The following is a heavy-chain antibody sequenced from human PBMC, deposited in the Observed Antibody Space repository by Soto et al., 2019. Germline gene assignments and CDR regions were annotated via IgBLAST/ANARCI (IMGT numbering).Heavy chain of an antibody. CDR3: ARAPAATTPSFDY. CDR2: INPNSGGT. V-gene: IGHV1-2*04. CDR1: GYTFTGYY. J-gene: IGHJ4*02. D-gene: IGHD2-2*01. Sequence: ASVKVSCKASGYTFTGYYMHWVRQAPGQGLEWMGWINPNSGGTNYAQKFQGWVTMTRDTSISTAYMELSRLRSDDTAVYYCARAPAATTPSFDYWGQGTLVTVSS.